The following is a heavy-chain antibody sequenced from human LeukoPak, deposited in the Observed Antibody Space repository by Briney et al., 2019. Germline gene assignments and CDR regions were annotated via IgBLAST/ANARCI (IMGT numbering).Heavy chain of an antibody. CDR2: IDASNGAT. V-gene: IGHV1-2*02. Sequence: ASVKVSCKASGYTFTDYFIHRVRQAPGQGLEWMGWIDASNGATSYTQTLEGRVIITRDTSIGAVYMELSRLTSDDTAVYYCARDGSSVYDFWGQGTLVTVSS. CDR1: GYTFTDYF. CDR3: ARDGSSVYDF. J-gene: IGHJ4*02.